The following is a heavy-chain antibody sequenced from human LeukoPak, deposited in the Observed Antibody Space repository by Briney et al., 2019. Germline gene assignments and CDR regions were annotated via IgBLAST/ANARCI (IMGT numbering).Heavy chain of an antibody. CDR2: ISGSGGST. CDR1: GFTFDDYA. D-gene: IGHD1-26*01. V-gene: IGHV3-23*01. J-gene: IGHJ4*02. Sequence: GRSLRLSCAASGFTFDDYAMHWVRQAPGKGLEWVSAISGSGGSTYYADSVKGRFTISRDNSKNTLYLQMNSLRAEDTAVYYCATPSSGSYYSYYFDYWGQGTLVTVSS. CDR3: ATPSSGSYYSYYFDY.